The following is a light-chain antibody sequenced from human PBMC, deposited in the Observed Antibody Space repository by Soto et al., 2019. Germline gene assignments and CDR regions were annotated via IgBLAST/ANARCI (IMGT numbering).Light chain of an antibody. J-gene: IGKJ1*01. CDR2: DAS. CDR1: QSIYSSN. CDR3: QRYGGSPPWT. V-gene: IGKV3-20*01. Sequence: EIVLTQSPGTLSLSPGERATLSCRASQSIYSSNLAWYQQKPGQAPRLLIYDASSRATGIPDRFSGSGSGTDFTLTVSRLEPEDFAVYYCQRYGGSPPWTFSQGTKVEIK.